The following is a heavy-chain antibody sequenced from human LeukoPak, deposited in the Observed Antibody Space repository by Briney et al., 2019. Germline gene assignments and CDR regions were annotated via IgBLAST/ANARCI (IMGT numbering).Heavy chain of an antibody. V-gene: IGHV4-39*01. D-gene: IGHD4-17*01. Sequence: SQTLSLTCTVSGGSISSSSYYWGWIRPPPGNGLEWIGSIYYSGRTTYNPSLKNPVSISVETTNNHFSLKMLSVPAAHPAFSFRARNHTHEGYGYYFDYWGQGTLGTVSS. CDR2: IYYSGRT. CDR1: GGSISSSSYY. CDR3: ARNHTHEGYGYYFDY. J-gene: IGHJ4*02.